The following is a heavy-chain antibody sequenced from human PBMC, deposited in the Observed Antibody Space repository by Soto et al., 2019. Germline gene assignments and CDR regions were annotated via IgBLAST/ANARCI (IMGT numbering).Heavy chain of an antibody. Sequence: GGSLRLSCAASGFTFSDYYMSWIRQAPGKGLEWVSYISSSGTTIYYADSVKARFTVSRDNAKNSLYLQMNSLRVEDTAVYYCARRGTGRWFDPWGQGTLVTVSS. CDR3: ARRGTGRWFDP. J-gene: IGHJ5*02. CDR1: GFTFSDYY. CDR2: ISSSGTTI. V-gene: IGHV3-11*01.